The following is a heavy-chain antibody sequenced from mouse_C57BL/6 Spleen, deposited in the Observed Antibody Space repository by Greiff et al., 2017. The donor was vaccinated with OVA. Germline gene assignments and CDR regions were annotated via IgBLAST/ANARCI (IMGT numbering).Heavy chain of an antibody. Sequence: VLLKQSGPGLVAPSQSLSITCTVSGFSLTSYAISWVRQPPGKGLEWLGVIWTGGGTNYNSALKSRLSISKDNSKSQVFLKMNSLQTDDTARYYCARERPDYGSSPYFDYWGQGTTLTVSS. CDR2: IWTGGGT. CDR3: ARERPDYGSSPYFDY. V-gene: IGHV2-9-1*01. CDR1: GFSLTSYA. J-gene: IGHJ2*01. D-gene: IGHD1-1*01.